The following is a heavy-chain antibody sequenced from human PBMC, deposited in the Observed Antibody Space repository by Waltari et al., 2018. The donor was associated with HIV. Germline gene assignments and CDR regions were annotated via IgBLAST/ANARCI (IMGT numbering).Heavy chain of an antibody. CDR3: ARRSCSSTSCYARARGGMDV. Sequence: QVQLQQWGAGLLKPSETLSLTCAVYGGSFSGYSWSCIRQPPGKGLEWIGEINHSGSTNYNPSLKSRVTISVDTSKNQFSLKLSSVTAADTAVYYCARRSCSSTSCYARARGGMDVWGQGTTVTVSS. J-gene: IGHJ6*02. V-gene: IGHV4-34*01. D-gene: IGHD2-2*01. CDR1: GGSFSGYS. CDR2: INHSGST.